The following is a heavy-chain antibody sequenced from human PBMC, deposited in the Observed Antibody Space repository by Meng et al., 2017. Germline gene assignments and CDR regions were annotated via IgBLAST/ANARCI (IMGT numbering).Heavy chain of an antibody. Sequence: VNRVEPGGCLVQPGGSLRLSCAASGFTFSSYWMHWVRQTPGKGLVWVSRINTDGTTTTYADSVKGRFTISRDNAKNTLYLQMNSLRGEDTAVYYCARDVAGRGGYWGQGTLVTVFS. CDR2: INTDGTTT. CDR1: GFTFSSYW. J-gene: IGHJ4*02. D-gene: IGHD1-26*01. V-gene: IGHV3-74*01. CDR3: ARDVAGRGGY.